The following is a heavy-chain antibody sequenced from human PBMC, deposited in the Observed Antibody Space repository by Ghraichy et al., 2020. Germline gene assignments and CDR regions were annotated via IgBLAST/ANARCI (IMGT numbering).Heavy chain of an antibody. Sequence: SQTLSLTCTVSGGSISTYYWSWIRQPPGKGLEWIGYIFNSGRTNYNPSLKSRVTISVDTSKNQFSLKLRSVTAADTAVYYCARGRYFGSASDPFYFDYWGQGALVTVSS. D-gene: IGHD3-10*01. V-gene: IGHV4-59*01. CDR3: ARGRYFGSASDPFYFDY. CDR1: GGSISTYY. CDR2: IFNSGRT. J-gene: IGHJ4*02.